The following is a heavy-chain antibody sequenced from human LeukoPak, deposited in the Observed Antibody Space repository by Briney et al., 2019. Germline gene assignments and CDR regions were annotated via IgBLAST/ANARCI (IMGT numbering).Heavy chain of an antibody. V-gene: IGHV4-34*01. CDR2: INHSGST. CDR1: GGSFSGYY. CDR3: AGSTVATNRYFDY. Sequence: SETLSLTCAVYGGSFSGYYWSWIRQPPGKGLEWIGEINHSGSTNYNPSLKSRVTISVDTSKNQFSLKLSSVTAADTAVYYCAGSTVATNRYFDYWGQGTLVTVSS. J-gene: IGHJ4*02. D-gene: IGHD5-12*01.